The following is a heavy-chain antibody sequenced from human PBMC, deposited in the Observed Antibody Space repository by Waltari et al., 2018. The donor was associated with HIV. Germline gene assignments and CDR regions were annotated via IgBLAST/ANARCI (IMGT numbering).Heavy chain of an antibody. Sequence: QVQLVQSGAEVKKPGSSVKVSCKASGGTFSSYAISWVRQAPGQGLEWMGGIIPIFGTANYAQKFQGRVTITADKSTSTAYMELSSLRSEDTAVYYCARDQHLWFGELSPYYYGMDVWGQGTTVTVSS. CDR1: GGTFSSYA. D-gene: IGHD3-10*01. V-gene: IGHV1-69*06. J-gene: IGHJ6*02. CDR3: ARDQHLWFGELSPYYYGMDV. CDR2: IIPIFGTA.